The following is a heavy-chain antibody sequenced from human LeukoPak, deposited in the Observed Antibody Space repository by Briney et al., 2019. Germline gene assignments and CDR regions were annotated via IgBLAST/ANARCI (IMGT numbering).Heavy chain of an antibody. J-gene: IGHJ3*02. V-gene: IGHV4-4*02. Sequence: SETLSLTCAVSGDSISSNYCWRRVRQFPGKGLEWIGEVYRRGSTSYNPSLKSRVVISIDKSKNQYSLNLNSVTAADTAMYYCGRHAYGDSSAAFDIWGQGTMVIVSS. D-gene: IGHD4-17*01. CDR3: GRHAYGDSSAAFDI. CDR2: VYRRGST. CDR1: GDSISSNYC.